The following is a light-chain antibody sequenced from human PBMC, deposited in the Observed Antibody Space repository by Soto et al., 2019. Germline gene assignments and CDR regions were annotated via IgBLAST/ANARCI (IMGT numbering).Light chain of an antibody. Sequence: EIVLTQSPATLSLSPGERATLSCRASQSVSSHLGWYQQKPGQAPRLLFYDASNRATGIPARFSGSGSGTDFTLTISSLEPEDFAVYYCQQGSTWPLTFGGGTKVEIK. CDR1: QSVSSH. V-gene: IGKV3-11*01. J-gene: IGKJ4*01. CDR2: DAS. CDR3: QQGSTWPLT.